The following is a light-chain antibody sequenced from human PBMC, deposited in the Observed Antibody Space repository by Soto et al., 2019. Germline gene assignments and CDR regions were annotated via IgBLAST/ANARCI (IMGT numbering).Light chain of an antibody. J-gene: IGKJ1*01. Sequence: ELVLTQSPGTLSLSPGERAPLSCRGSQSVSNNYLAWYQQKPGQAPRLLIYGASTRATGIPARFSGSGSGTEFTLTISSLQSVDFAVYSCQQYNNWPWTFGQGTKVDIK. CDR2: GAS. V-gene: IGKV3-15*01. CDR1: QSVSNN. CDR3: QQYNNWPWT.